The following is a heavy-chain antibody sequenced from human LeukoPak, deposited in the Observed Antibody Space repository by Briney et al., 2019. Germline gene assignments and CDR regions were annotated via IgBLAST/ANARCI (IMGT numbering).Heavy chain of an antibody. Sequence: ASVKVSCKVSGYTLTELSMHWVRQAPGKGLGWMGGFDPEDGETIYAQKFQGRVTITTDESTSTAYMELSSLRSEDTAVYYCARAPRSPFYYMDVWGKGTTVTVSS. CDR2: FDPEDGET. CDR1: GYTLTELS. CDR3: ARAPRSPFYYMDV. J-gene: IGHJ6*03. D-gene: IGHD3-16*01. V-gene: IGHV1-24*01.